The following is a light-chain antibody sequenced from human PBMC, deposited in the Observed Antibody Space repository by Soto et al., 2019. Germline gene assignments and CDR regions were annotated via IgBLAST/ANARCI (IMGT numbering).Light chain of an antibody. Sequence: DIQLTQSPSTLSASVGDRVTITCRASQSISSWLAWYQQKPGKAPKFLIYKTSNLASGVPSRFSGSGSWTEFTLTISSLQPDDFATYYCQYYNNYCWTFGQGTKVEIK. CDR1: QSISSW. CDR2: KTS. J-gene: IGKJ1*01. CDR3: QYYNNYCWT. V-gene: IGKV1-5*03.